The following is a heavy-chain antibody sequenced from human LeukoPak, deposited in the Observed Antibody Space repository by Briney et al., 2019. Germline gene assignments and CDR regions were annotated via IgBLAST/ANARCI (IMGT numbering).Heavy chain of an antibody. Sequence: PSETLSLTCTVSGGSASSSSSFWGWIRQPPGKGLEWIASVDYSGTTYYSPSLKSRVTISVDTSKNRFSLKLSSVTAADTAVYYCARHPRHCDGGSCFPPDYWGQGALVTVSS. CDR3: ARHPRHCDGGSCFPPDY. D-gene: IGHD2-15*01. V-gene: IGHV4-39*01. J-gene: IGHJ4*02. CDR2: VDYSGTT. CDR1: GGSASSSSSF.